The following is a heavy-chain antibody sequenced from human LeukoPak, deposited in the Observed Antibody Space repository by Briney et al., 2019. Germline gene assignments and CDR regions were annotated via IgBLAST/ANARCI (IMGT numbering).Heavy chain of an antibody. CDR2: IYHSGST. Sequence: SETLSLTCAVSGGSISSSNWWSWVRQPPGKGLEWIGEIYHSGSTNYNPSLKSRVTISVDTSKNQFSLKLSSVTAADTAVYYCARPKSYDRTFDYWGQGTLVTVSS. CDR1: GGSISSSNW. D-gene: IGHD5-12*01. J-gene: IGHJ4*02. CDR3: ARPKSYDRTFDY. V-gene: IGHV4-4*02.